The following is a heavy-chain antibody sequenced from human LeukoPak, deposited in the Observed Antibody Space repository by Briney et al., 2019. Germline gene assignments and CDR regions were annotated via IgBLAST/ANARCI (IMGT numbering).Heavy chain of an antibody. CDR2: IIPIFGTA. Sequence: PVASVKVSCKASGGTFSSYAISWVRQAPGQGLEWMGGIIPIFGTANYAQKFQGRVTITADESTSTAYMELSSLRSEDTAVYYCAFSGEMGIAVAGMGYYYYMDVWGKGTTVTISS. J-gene: IGHJ6*03. D-gene: IGHD6-19*01. V-gene: IGHV1-69*01. CDR1: GGTFSSYA. CDR3: AFSGEMGIAVAGMGYYYYMDV.